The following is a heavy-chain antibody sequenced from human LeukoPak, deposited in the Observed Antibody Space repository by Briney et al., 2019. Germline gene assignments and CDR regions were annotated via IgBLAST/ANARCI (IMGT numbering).Heavy chain of an antibody. D-gene: IGHD1-26*01. V-gene: IGHV1-69*10. J-gene: IGHJ3*02. CDR3: ARDALPRDDAFDI. CDR2: IIPILGIP. CDR1: GGTFSNYA. Sequence: SVTVSCKASGGTFSNYAITWVRQAPGQGLDWMGWIIPILGIPNYAQKFQGRVTITADKSTSTAYMELSSLRSEDTAVYYCARDALPRDDAFDIWGQGTMVTVSS.